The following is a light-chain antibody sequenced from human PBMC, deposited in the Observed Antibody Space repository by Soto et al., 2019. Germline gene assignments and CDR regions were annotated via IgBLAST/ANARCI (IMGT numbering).Light chain of an antibody. Sequence: EIVLTQSPGTLSLSPGERATLSCRASQSVSSSYLAWYQQKPGQAPRLLISGASTRATGIPDRFSGSGSGTDFTLTISRLEPEDFAVYYCQQYGRSPQITFGQGTRLVIK. CDR1: QSVSSSY. V-gene: IGKV3-20*01. J-gene: IGKJ5*01. CDR3: QQYGRSPQIT. CDR2: GAS.